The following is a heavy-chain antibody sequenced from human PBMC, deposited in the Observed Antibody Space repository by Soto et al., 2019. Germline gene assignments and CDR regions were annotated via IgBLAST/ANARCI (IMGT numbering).Heavy chain of an antibody. Sequence: QVHLQQWGAGLLKPSETLSLTCAVYGESFIGYYWTWIRQPPGKGLEWIGEINHRGSTNYNPSLKSRVTISIDPSKNQFSLKLTSVTAADTSVYYGARTDIVTTNWFDPWGQGTLVTVSS. D-gene: IGHD5-12*01. J-gene: IGHJ5*02. CDR1: GESFIGYY. V-gene: IGHV4-34*02. CDR3: ARTDIVTTNWFDP. CDR2: INHRGST.